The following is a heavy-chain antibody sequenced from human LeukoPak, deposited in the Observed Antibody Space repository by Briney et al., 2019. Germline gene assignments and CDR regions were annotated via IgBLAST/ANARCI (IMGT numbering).Heavy chain of an antibody. J-gene: IGHJ6*03. D-gene: IGHD2-2*01. V-gene: IGHV1-69*05. CDR3: ARDRLPYCSSTSCLLLYYYYMDV. CDR1: GYTLTELS. CDR2: IIPIFGTA. Sequence: GASVKVSCKVSGYTLTELSMHWVRQAPGQGLEWMGRIIPIFGTANYAQKFQGRVTITTDESTSTAYMELSSLRSEDTAVYYCARDRLPYCSSTSCLLLYYYYMDVWGKGTTVTVSS.